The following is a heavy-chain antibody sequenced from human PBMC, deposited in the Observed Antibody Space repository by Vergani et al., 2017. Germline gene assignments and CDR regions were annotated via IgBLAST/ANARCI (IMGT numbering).Heavy chain of an antibody. CDR2: ISSSSSYI. D-gene: IGHD6-6*01. CDR3: ARDSGEQLVPSYFDH. Sequence: VQLVESGGGLVKPGGSLRLSCAASGFTFSSYSMNWVRQAPGKGLEWVSSISSSSSYIYYADSVKGRFTISRDNAKNSLYLQMNSLRAEDTAVYYCARDSGEQLVPSYFDHWGQGTLVTVSS. J-gene: IGHJ4*02. CDR1: GFTFSSYS. V-gene: IGHV3-21*01.